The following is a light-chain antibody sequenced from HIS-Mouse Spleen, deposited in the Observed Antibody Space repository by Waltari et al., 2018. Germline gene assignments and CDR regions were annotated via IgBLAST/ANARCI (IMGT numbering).Light chain of an antibody. CDR1: QRVSSN. J-gene: IGKJ4*01. V-gene: IGKV3-15*01. CDR2: GAS. Sequence: EIVMTQSPATLSVSPGERATLSCRASQRVSSNLAWYQQKPGQAPRLLIYGASTRATGIPARFSGSGSGTEFTLTISSMQSEDFAVYYCQQYNNWPPGLTFGGGTK. CDR3: QQYNNWPPGLT.